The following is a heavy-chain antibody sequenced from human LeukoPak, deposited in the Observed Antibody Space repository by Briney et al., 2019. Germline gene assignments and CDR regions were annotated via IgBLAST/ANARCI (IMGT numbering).Heavy chain of an antibody. D-gene: IGHD1-26*01. Sequence: GASVTVSCKASGYTSTSYDINWVRQATGQGLEWMGWMNPNSGNTGYAQKFQGRVTITRNTSIRTAYMELNSLRSEDTAVYYCAARRPGSYQGTSLDYWGQGTLVTVSS. CDR2: MNPNSGNT. J-gene: IGHJ4*02. V-gene: IGHV1-8*01. CDR3: AARRPGSYQGTSLDY. CDR1: GYTSTSYD.